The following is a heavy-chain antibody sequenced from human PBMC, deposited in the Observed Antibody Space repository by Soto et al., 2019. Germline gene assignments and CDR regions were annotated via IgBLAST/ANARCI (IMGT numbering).Heavy chain of an antibody. J-gene: IGHJ4*02. V-gene: IGHV3-23*01. D-gene: IGHD6-19*01. CDR2: ISGSGGST. CDR3: AKDRSSGWYGGY. Sequence: PGGSLRLSCAASGFTFSSYAMSWVRQAPGKGLEWVPAISGSGGSTYYADSVKGRFTISRDNSKNTLYLQMNSLRAEDTAVYYCAKDRSSGWYGGYWGQGTLATLSS. CDR1: GFTFSSYA.